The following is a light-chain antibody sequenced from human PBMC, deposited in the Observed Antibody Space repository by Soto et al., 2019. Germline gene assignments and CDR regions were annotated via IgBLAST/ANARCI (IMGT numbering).Light chain of an antibody. J-gene: IGLJ1*01. V-gene: IGLV2-14*03. CDR2: DVT. Sequence: QSALTQPASVSGSPGQSITISCTGTSSDVGAYNYVSWYQQHPGKAPKLMIYDVTNRPSGVSNRFSGSKSGYTASLTIYGLQAEDEADYYCSSYTTSSTYVFGTGTKLTVL. CDR1: SSDVGAYNY. CDR3: SSYTTSSTYV.